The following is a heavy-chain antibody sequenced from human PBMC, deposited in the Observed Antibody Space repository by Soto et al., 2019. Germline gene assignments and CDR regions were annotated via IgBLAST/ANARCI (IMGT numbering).Heavy chain of an antibody. CDR1: GFTFSNYG. V-gene: IGHV3-74*01. CDR3: ARAVRSGSYPYYYYGMDV. D-gene: IGHD3-10*01. CDR2: INSDGSST. J-gene: IGHJ6*02. Sequence: EVQVVESGGGLVQPGGSLRLSCAASGFTFSNYGMQWVRQAPGKGLVWVSRINSDGSSTSYADSVKGRFTISRDNAKNTPXLQMNSLRAEDTAVYYCARAVRSGSYPYYYYGMDVWGQGTTVTVSS.